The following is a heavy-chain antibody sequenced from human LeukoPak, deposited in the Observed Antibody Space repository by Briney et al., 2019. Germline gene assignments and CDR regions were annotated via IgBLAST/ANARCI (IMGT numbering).Heavy chain of an antibody. J-gene: IGHJ4*02. CDR1: GFTFSDYY. V-gene: IGHV3-11*01. CDR2: ISSSGSTT. D-gene: IGHD3-9*01. Sequence: PGGSLRLSCAASGFTFSDYYMSWIRQAPXXXLEWVSYISSSGSTTYYADSVKGRFTISRDNAKNSLYLQMNSLRAEDTAVYYCARPHSKLRYFDWLLSSLGFDYWGQGTLVTVSS. CDR3: ARPHSKLRYFDWLLSSLGFDY.